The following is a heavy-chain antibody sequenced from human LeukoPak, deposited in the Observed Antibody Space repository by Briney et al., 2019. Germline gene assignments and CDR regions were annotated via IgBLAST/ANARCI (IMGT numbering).Heavy chain of an antibody. V-gene: IGHV4-34*01. J-gene: IGHJ4*02. D-gene: IGHD3-10*01. CDR3: AGGDYHGSESYANY. CDR1: GGSFSGQY. Sequence: PSETLSLSCAVYGGSFSGQYWGWIRQPPGKGLEWIGEINHSGSTSYNASLKSRVTISLDTSKNQFSLNLRSVTAADTAVYYCAGGDYHGSESYANYWGQGTLVTVSS. CDR2: INHSGST.